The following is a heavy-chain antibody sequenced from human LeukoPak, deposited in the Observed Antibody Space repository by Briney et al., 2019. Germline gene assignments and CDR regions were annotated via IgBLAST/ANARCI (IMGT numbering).Heavy chain of an antibody. CDR1: GFTFSSYA. V-gene: IGHV3-30*04. Sequence: GRSLRLSCAASGFTFSSYAMHWVRQAPGKGLEWVAVISYDGSNKYYADSVKGRFTISRDNSKNTLYLQMNSLRAEDTAVYYCARERHEDGYDPWGQGTLVTVSS. CDR3: ARERHEDGYDP. D-gene: IGHD5-24*01. J-gene: IGHJ5*02. CDR2: ISYDGSNK.